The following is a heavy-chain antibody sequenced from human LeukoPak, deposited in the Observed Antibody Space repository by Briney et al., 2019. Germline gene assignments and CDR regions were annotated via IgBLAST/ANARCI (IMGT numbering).Heavy chain of an antibody. CDR2: INPNSGDT. CDR3: ARRFYYAMDV. Sequence: ASVKVFCKASGYSFTVYFMQWVRQAPGQGLEWMGWINPNSGDTNYAEKFQGRVTMARDTSISTAYMELSRLRSDDAAVYSCARRFYYAMDVWGQGTTVTVSS. V-gene: IGHV1-2*02. CDR1: GYSFTVYF. J-gene: IGHJ6*02. D-gene: IGHD3-16*01.